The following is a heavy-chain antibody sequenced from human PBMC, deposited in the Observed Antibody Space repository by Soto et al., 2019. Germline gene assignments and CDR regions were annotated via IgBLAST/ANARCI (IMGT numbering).Heavy chain of an antibody. V-gene: IGHV3-30*18. CDR3: AKEGGSSPLDY. D-gene: IGHD6-13*01. CDR1: GFTFSSYG. Sequence: LRLSCAASGFTFSSYGMHWVRQAPGKGLEWVAVISYDGSNKYYADSVKGRFTISRDNSKNTLYLQMNSLRAEDTAVYYCAKEGGSSPLDYWGQGTLVTVSS. J-gene: IGHJ4*02. CDR2: ISYDGSNK.